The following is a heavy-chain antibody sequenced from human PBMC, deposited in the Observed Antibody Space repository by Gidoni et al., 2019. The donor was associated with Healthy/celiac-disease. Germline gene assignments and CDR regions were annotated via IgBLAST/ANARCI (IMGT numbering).Heavy chain of an antibody. CDR1: GCTLSSYA. D-gene: IGHD2-15*01. CDR3: AKEDFGGPNAFDI. CDR2: ISGSGGST. J-gene: IGHJ3*02. Sequence: EVQLVESGGGLVQPGGSLRLSWAASGCTLSSYAMSWVRQAPGKGLEWVSAISGSGGSTYYADSVKGRFTISRDNSKNTLYLQMNSLRAEDTAVYYCAKEDFGGPNAFDIWGQGTMVTVSS. V-gene: IGHV3-23*04.